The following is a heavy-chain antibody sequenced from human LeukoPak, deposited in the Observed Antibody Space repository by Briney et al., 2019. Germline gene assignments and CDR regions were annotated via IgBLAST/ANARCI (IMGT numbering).Heavy chain of an antibody. CDR3: ATTRGFWSGYYSEPFDY. CDR1: GYSLTSYW. V-gene: IGHV5-51*01. D-gene: IGHD3-3*01. J-gene: IGHJ4*02. CDR2: VYPGDSDT. Sequence: GESLKISCKGSGYSLTSYWIGWVRQMPGKGLEWMGIVYPGDSDTRYSPSFQGQVTISADKSISTAYLQWSSLKASDTAMYYCATTRGFWSGYYSEPFDYWGQGTLVTVSS.